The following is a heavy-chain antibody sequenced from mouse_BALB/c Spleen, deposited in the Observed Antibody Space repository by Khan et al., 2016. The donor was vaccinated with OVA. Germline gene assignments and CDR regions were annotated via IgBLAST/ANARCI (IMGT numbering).Heavy chain of an antibody. J-gene: IGHJ2*01. V-gene: IGHV1S137*01. CDR1: GFTFTDYA. D-gene: IGHD2-3*01. CDR2: ISTYSGNT. Sequence: QVQLQQSGPELVRPGVSVKISCKGSGFTFTDYAMHWVKQSHAKSLEWIGLISTYSGNTNYNQKFKGKATMTVDKSSSTAYMELARLTSEDSAIYYGARPAYDSYYDVWGQGTTLAVFS. CDR3: ARPAYDSYYDV.